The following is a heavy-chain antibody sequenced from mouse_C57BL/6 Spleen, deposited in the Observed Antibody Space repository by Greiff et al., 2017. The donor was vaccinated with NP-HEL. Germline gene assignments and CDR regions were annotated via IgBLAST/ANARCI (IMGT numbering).Heavy chain of an antibody. V-gene: IGHV5-12*01. J-gene: IGHJ1*03. CDR2: ISNGGGST. Sequence: DVMLVESGGGLVQPGGSLKLSCAASGFTFSDYYMYWVRQTPEKRLEWVAYISNGGGSTYYPDTVKGRFTISRDNAKNTLYLQMSRLKSEDTAMYYCARRDYYGSSYQDWYFDVWGTGTTVTVSS. CDR1: GFTFSDYY. CDR3: ARRDYYGSSYQDWYFDV. D-gene: IGHD1-1*01.